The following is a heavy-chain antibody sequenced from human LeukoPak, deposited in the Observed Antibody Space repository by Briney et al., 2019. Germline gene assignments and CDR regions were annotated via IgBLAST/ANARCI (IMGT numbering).Heavy chain of an antibody. V-gene: IGHV3-43*01. D-gene: IGHD5-18*01. J-gene: IGHJ4*02. Sequence: GGSLRLSCAASGFTFEDFTMHWVRHARGKALECVSLITWDGQNIEYLDSVKGLFTISRDNSENSLYLQMKSLKAEDTALYFCSKGDDRYGFDYWGQGTLVTVSS. CDR3: SKGDDRYGFDY. CDR2: ITWDGQNI. CDR1: GFTFEDFT.